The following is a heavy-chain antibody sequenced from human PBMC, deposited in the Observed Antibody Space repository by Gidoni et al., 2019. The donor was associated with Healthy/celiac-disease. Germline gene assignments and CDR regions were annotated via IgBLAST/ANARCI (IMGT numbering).Heavy chain of an antibody. J-gene: IGHJ5*02. D-gene: IGHD6-19*01. CDR3: AKGGSSGWPRGEFDP. Sequence: DVQLVESGGGLVQPCRSLRLSCAASGFTFDDYAMQWVRQAPGKGLEWVSGISGNSGSIGYADSVKGRFTISRDNAKNSLYLQMNSLRAEDTALYYCAKGGSSGWPRGEFDPWGQGTLVTVSS. CDR2: ISGNSGSI. V-gene: IGHV3-9*01. CDR1: GFTFDDYA.